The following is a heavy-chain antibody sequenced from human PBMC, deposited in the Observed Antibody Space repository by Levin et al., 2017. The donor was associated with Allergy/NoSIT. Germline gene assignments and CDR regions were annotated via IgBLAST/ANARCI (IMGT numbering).Heavy chain of an antibody. Sequence: PGGSLRLSCAASGFTFSGSAMHWVRQASGKGLEWVGRIRSKANSYATAYAASVKDRFTISRDDSKNTAYLQMNSLKTEDTAVYYCTSGDYGDYDYYYYMDVWGKGTTVTVSS. J-gene: IGHJ6*03. CDR2: IRSKANSYAT. V-gene: IGHV3-73*01. CDR3: TSGDYGDYDYYYYMDV. D-gene: IGHD4-17*01. CDR1: GFTFSGSA.